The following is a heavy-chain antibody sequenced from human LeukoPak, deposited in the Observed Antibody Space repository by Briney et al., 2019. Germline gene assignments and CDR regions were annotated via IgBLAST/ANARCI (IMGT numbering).Heavy chain of an antibody. CDR3: ARELGGTKTGGFDI. V-gene: IGHV3-64*01. J-gene: IGHJ3*02. D-gene: IGHD1-14*01. CDR1: GFAFSYPG. Sequence: GSRRLSCGAPGFAFSYPGMAGVRQCPGEGRDFCSSIGPETTIAFYANSVKGRFTIYRDSSKSTMNLHIAGLRPQNSPVYYCARELGGTKTGGFDIWGQGTVVTVSS. CDR2: IGPETTIA.